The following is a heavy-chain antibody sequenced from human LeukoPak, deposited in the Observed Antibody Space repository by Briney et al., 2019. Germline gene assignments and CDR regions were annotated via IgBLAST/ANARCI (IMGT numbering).Heavy chain of an antibody. CDR2: IWYDGSNK. J-gene: IGHJ4*02. CDR1: GFTFSSYG. D-gene: IGHD4-17*01. CDR3: ARDGAYGHRGYFDY. Sequence: PGRSLRLSCAASGFTFSSYGMHWVRQAPGKGLEWVAVIWYDGSNKYYADSVKGRFTISRDNSKNTLYLQMNSLRAEDTAVYHCARDGAYGHRGYFDYWGQGTLVTVSS. V-gene: IGHV3-33*01.